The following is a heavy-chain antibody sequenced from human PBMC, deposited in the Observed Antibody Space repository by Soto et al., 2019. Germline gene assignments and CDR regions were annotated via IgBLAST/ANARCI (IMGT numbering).Heavy chain of an antibody. Sequence: VQLVQSAAEVKKPGASVRVSCKASGYTFIRYGIAWVRQAPGQGREWMGWISPYNDYTIYAQKPQGRVNMTADTSKRTVYMGCMGQKSADRAVSSCARGGHYDITRWKLSHSGLDVGGQGTSVTVSS. CDR3: ARGGHYDITRWKLSHSGLDV. V-gene: IGHV1-18*01. J-gene: IGHJ6*02. D-gene: IGHD2-15*01. CDR1: GYTFIRYG. CDR2: ISPYNDYT.